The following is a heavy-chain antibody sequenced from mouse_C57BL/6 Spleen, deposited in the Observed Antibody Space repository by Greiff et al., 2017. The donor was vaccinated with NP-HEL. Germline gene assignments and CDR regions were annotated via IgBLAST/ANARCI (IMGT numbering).Heavy chain of an antibody. Sequence: QVQLQQPGAELVKPGASVKLSCKASGYTFTSYWMHWVKQRPGRGLEWIGRIDPNSGGTKYNEKLKVKATLTVYKPSSKTYMQLSSLTSEDSAVYSCARSGGRGHYYAMDYWGQGTSVTVAS. V-gene: IGHV1-72*01. J-gene: IGHJ4*01. CDR2: IDPNSGGT. D-gene: IGHD3-1*01. CDR1: GYTFTSYW. CDR3: ARSGGRGHYYAMDY.